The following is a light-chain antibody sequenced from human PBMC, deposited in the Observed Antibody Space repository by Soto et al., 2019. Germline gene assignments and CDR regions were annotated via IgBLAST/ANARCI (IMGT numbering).Light chain of an antibody. CDR2: DND. J-gene: IGLJ3*02. Sequence: QPVLTQPPSMSAAPGQKVTISCSGSSSNIGNDYVSWYQHFPRTAPKLLIYDNDKRPSGIPDRFSGSKSGTSATLGITGLQTGDEADYYCATWDKRLSAWVFGGGTKLTVL. V-gene: IGLV1-51*01. CDR3: ATWDKRLSAWV. CDR1: SSNIGNDY.